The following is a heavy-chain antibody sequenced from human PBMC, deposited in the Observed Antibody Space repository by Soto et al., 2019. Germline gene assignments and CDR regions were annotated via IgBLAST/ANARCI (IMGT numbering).Heavy chain of an antibody. D-gene: IGHD4-17*01. Sequence: QVQLQESGPGLVKPSQTLSLTCTVSGGSISSGDYYWSWIRQPPGKGLEWIGYIYYSGSTYYNPSLKSRVTISVDTSKNQFSLKLSSVTAAYTAVYYCARVPFDYGGNYHAFDIWGQGTMVTVSS. CDR2: IYYSGST. CDR1: GGSISSGDYY. CDR3: ARVPFDYGGNYHAFDI. V-gene: IGHV4-30-4*01. J-gene: IGHJ3*02.